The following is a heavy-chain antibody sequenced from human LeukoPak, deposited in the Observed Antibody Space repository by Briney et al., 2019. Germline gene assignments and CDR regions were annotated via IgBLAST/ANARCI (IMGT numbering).Heavy chain of an antibody. CDR3: AKEIVPPSGYYFDY. Sequence: GGSLRLSCAASGFTFSNSAMSWVRQAPGKRLEWVSSISGSGVNTYYADSVKGRFTIFRDNSKNALYLQMNSLRVEDTAVYYCAKEIVPPSGYYFDYWGQGTLVTVSS. V-gene: IGHV3-23*01. J-gene: IGHJ4*02. D-gene: IGHD6-6*01. CDR2: ISGSGVNT. CDR1: GFTFSNSA.